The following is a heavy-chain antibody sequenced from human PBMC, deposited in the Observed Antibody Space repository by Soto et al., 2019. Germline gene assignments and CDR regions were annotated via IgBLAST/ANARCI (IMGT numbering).Heavy chain of an antibody. D-gene: IGHD6-19*01. CDR2: IYTSASI. CDR3: ARDREAGYNFYYGMDV. J-gene: IGHJ6*02. V-gene: IGHV4-4*07. CDR1: GADINTYS. Sequence: SETLSLTCSVSGADINTYSWTWIRQPAGKGLEWIGRIYTSASIDYNPSLKGRVTLSVDTSTNQVSLRLASVTAADTAIYYCARDREAGYNFYYGMDVWGQGTTVTVSS.